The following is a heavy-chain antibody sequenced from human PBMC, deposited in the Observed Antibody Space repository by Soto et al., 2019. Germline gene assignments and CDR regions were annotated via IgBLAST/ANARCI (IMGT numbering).Heavy chain of an antibody. CDR2: IYYSGST. D-gene: IGHD5-12*01. V-gene: IGHV4-30-4*01. J-gene: IGHJ4*02. CDR3: ASLDGYNSQFDY. CDR1: GGSISSGDYY. Sequence: KSSETLSLTCTVSGGSISSGDYYWSWIRQPPGKGLEWIGYIYYSGSTYYNPSLKSRVTISVDTSKNQFSLKLSSVTAADTAVYYCASLDGYNSQFDYWGQGTLVTVSS.